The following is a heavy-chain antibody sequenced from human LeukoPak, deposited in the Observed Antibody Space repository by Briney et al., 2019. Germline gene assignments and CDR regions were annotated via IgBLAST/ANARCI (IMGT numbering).Heavy chain of an antibody. D-gene: IGHD3-10*01. CDR1: GYTFTSYG. CDR3: ARDRPMVRGVIIYSLGVDV. V-gene: IGHV1-18*01. CDR2: ISAYNGNT. Sequence: ASVKVSCTASGYTFTSYGISWVRQAPGQGLEWMGWISAYNGNTNYAQELQGRVTMTTDTSTSTAYMELRSLRSDDTAVYYCARDRPMVRGVIIYSLGVDVWGQGTTVTVSS. J-gene: IGHJ6*02.